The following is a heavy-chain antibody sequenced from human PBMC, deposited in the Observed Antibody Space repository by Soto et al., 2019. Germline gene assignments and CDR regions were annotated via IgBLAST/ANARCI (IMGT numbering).Heavy chain of an antibody. CDR1: GGSFSGYY. CDR3: ARAKWGSGSYYNPHYYGMDV. Sequence: SETLSLTCAVYGGSFSGYYWSWIRQPPGKGLEWIGEINHSGSTNYNPSLKSRVTISVDTSKNQFSLKLSSVTAADTAVYYCARAKWGSGSYYNPHYYGMDVWGQGTTVTVSS. D-gene: IGHD3-10*01. CDR2: INHSGST. J-gene: IGHJ6*02. V-gene: IGHV4-34*01.